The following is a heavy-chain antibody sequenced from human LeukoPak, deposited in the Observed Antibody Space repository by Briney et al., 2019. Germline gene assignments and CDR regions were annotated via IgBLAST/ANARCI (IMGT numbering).Heavy chain of an antibody. CDR1: GGTFSSYA. J-gene: IGHJ6*02. V-gene: IGHV1-69*13. D-gene: IGHD3-9*01. CDR2: IIPIFGTA. CDR3: ARGGLRYFDWLSDYYYYGMDV. Sequence: SVKVSCKASGGTFSSYAISWVRQAPGQGLEWMGGIIPIFGTANYAQKFQGRVTITADESTSTAYMELSSLRSEDTAVYYCARGGLRYFDWLSDYYYYGMDVWGQGTTVTVSS.